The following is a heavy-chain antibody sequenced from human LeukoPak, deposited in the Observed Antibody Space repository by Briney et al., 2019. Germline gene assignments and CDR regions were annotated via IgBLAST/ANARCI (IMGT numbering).Heavy chain of an antibody. CDR2: LKQDGSEK. CDR1: GFTFGSCW. D-gene: IGHD3-10*01. V-gene: IGHV3-7*03. J-gene: IGHJ4*02. Sequence: GGSLRLSCAASGFTFGSCWMSWVRQAPGKGLEWVANLKQDGSEKYYVDSVKGRFTISRDNAKNSLYLQMNSLRAEDTAVYYCARDKSLFDSWGQGTLVTVSS. CDR3: ARDKSLFDS.